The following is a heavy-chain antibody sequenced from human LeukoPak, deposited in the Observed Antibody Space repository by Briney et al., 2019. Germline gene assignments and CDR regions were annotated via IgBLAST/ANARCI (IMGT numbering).Heavy chain of an antibody. D-gene: IGHD3-10*01. Sequence: KSGGSLRLSCAASGFTFSSFRMHWVRQAPGKGLVWVPRISADGSSTIYADPVKGRFTISRDNAENTVYPQMNSLRVEDTAVYYCARYGYDSGRGFDPWGQGILVTVST. J-gene: IGHJ5*02. CDR1: GFTFSSFR. CDR2: ISADGSST. V-gene: IGHV3-74*01. CDR3: ARYGYDSGRGFDP.